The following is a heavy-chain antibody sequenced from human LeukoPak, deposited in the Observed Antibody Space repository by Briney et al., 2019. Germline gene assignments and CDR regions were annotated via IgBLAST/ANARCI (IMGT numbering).Heavy chain of an antibody. V-gene: IGHV3-73*01. D-gene: IGHD3-10*01. Sequence: GGSLRLSCAASGFTFSGSAMHWVRQASGKGLEWVGRIRSKANSYATAYAASVKGRFTISRDDSKNTAYLQMNSLKTEDTAVYYCARSYGSGSYYNPGDVWGKGTAVTVSS. J-gene: IGHJ6*04. CDR1: GFTFSGSA. CDR3: ARSYGSGSYYNPGDV. CDR2: IRSKANSYAT.